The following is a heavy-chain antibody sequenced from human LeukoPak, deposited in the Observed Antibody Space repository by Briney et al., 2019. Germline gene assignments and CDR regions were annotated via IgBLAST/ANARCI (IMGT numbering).Heavy chain of an antibody. CDR2: TYYRSKWYN. J-gene: IGHJ5*02. D-gene: IGHD3-10*01. V-gene: IGHV6-1*01. CDR3: ARDMDYYGSGNYYNSRWFDP. CDR1: GDGVSNNSVA. Sequence: SQTLSLTCAISGDGVSNNSVAWNWIRHSPSRGLEWLGRTYYRSKWYNDYAVSVKGRITINPETAKNQFSLQLNSVTPEDTAVYYCARDMDYYGSGNYYNSRWFDPWGQGTLVTVSS.